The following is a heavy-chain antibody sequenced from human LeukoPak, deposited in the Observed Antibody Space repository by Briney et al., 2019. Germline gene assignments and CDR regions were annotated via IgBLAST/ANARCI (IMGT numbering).Heavy chain of an antibody. CDR2: IYYSGST. CDR3: ARDANDGGAFDI. J-gene: IGHJ3*02. V-gene: IGHV4-39*07. D-gene: IGHD4/OR15-4a*01. Sequence: SETLSLTCTVSGGSITNGAYYWGWIRQPPGKGLEWIGSIYYSGSTHYNPSLKSRVTISADTSKNQFSLKLTSVTAADTAVYYCARDANDGGAFDIWGQGTMVTVSS. CDR1: GGSITNGAYY.